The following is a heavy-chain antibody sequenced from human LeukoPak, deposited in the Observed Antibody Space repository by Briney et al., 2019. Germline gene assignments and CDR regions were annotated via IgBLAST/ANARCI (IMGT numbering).Heavy chain of an antibody. D-gene: IGHD2-21*01. CDR2: INPNSGGT. Sequence: ASVKVSCKTSGYSFTDYYMHWVRQAPGQGLEWMGWINPNSGGTSSAQKFQGRVTMTRDTSITTVYMEVSWLTSGDTAIYYCARADSLHGGPYLIGPWGQGTLVTVSS. V-gene: IGHV1-2*02. CDR3: ARADSLHGGPYLIGP. CDR1: GYSFTDYY. J-gene: IGHJ5*02.